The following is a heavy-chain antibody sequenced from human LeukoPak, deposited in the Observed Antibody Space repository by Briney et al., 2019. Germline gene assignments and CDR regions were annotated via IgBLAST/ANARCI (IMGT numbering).Heavy chain of an antibody. CDR3: ARANIRGGSIVVVIMDYFDY. CDR2: IYYSGST. Sequence: SETLSLTCTVSGGSISGSYWSWIRQPPGKGLEWIGYIYYSGSTNYNPSLKSRVTISLDTSKNQFSLQLNSVTPKDTAVYYCARANIRGGSIVVVIMDYFDYWGQGTLVTVSS. D-gene: IGHD3-22*01. J-gene: IGHJ4*02. CDR1: GGSISGSY. V-gene: IGHV4-59*12.